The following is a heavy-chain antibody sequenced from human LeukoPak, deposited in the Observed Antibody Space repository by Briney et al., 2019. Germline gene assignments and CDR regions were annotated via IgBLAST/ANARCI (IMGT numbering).Heavy chain of an antibody. CDR2: IYHSGST. Sequence: SETLSLTCAVSGYSISSGYYWGWIRPPPGKGLEWIGSIYHSGSTHYNPSLKSRVTISVDTSKNQFSLKLSSVTAADTAVYYCARVFPTGHYCYMDVWGKGTTVTVSS. V-gene: IGHV4-38-2*01. CDR3: ARVFPTGHYCYMDV. J-gene: IGHJ6*03. D-gene: IGHD1-1*01. CDR1: GYSISSGYY.